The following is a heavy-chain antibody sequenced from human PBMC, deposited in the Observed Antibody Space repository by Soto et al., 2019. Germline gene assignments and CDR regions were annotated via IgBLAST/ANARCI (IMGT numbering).Heavy chain of an antibody. J-gene: IGHJ4*02. CDR3: ARDFSAVNYYDSSGYKMEVDY. V-gene: IGHV3-33*01. CDR1: GFSLSRYG. CDR2: LWSDGIKT. Sequence: GGSLRLSCTASGFSLSRYGLHWVRQAPGKGLEWVAGLWSDGIKTSYTDSVKGRFTISRDNSKNTLYLQMNSLRAEDTAVYYCARDFSAVNYYDSSGYKMEVDYWGQGTLVTVSS. D-gene: IGHD3-22*01.